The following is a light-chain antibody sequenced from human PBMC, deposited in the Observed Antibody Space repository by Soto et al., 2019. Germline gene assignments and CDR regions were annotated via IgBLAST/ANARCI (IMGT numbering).Light chain of an antibody. V-gene: IGKV3-11*01. J-gene: IGKJ4*01. CDR2: NTS. CDR1: QSVNIY. Sequence: EIVLTQSPGTLSLSPGDRATLSCRASQSVNIYFAWYQQKPGQAPRLLIFNTSRRATGIPDRFSGSGSGTDLTLTISSLQPEDFATYYCLQANTFPLTFGGGTKVEIK. CDR3: LQANTFPLT.